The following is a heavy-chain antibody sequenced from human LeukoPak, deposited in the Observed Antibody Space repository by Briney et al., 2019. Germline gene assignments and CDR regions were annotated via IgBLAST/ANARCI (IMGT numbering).Heavy chain of an antibody. V-gene: IGHV4-39*07. CDR3: ARDPNYAS. CDR2: IYYSGST. CDR1: GGSISSSSYY. J-gene: IGHJ4*02. Sequence: SETLSLTCTVSGGSISSSSYYWGWIRQPPGRGLEWIGSIYYSGSTYYNPSLKSRVTISVDTSKNQFSLKLSSVTAADTAVYYCARDPNYASWGQGTLVTVSS.